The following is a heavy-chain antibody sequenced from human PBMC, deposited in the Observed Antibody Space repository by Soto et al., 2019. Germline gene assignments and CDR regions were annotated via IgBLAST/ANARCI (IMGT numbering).Heavy chain of an antibody. CDR3: AREDCNAGKSCSVY. D-gene: IGHD2-15*01. Sequence: GGSLRLSCAASGFTFSRDWMSWVRQAPGKGLEWIGRIKSRGHGGEAEYAEPVKDRFTMSREDSSNTLFLKMNSLNTEDAAVYYCAREDCNAGKSCSVYWGQGTLVTVSS. CDR1: GFTFSRDW. V-gene: IGHV3-15*01. CDR2: IKSRGHGGEA. J-gene: IGHJ4*02.